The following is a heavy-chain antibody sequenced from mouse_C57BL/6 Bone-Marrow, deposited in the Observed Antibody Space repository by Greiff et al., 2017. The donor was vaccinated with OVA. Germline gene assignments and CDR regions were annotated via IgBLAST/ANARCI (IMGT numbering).Heavy chain of an antibody. J-gene: IGHJ3*01. D-gene: IGHD2-4*01. Sequence: QVQLQQPGAELVMPGASVKLSCKASGYTFTSYWMHWVKQRPGQGLEWIGEIDPSDSYTNYNQKFKGKSTLTVDKSSSTDYMQLSSLTSEDSAVYYGARGRYDYDSWFAYWGQGTLVTVSA. CDR1: GYTFTSYW. V-gene: IGHV1-69*01. CDR3: ARGRYDYDSWFAY. CDR2: IDPSDSYT.